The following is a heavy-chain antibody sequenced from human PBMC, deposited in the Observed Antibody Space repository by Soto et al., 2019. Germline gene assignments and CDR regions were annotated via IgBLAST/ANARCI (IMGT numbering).Heavy chain of an antibody. CDR3: ARHSGTDYTGSGTYSWFDS. J-gene: IGHJ5*01. CDR1: GGSVSSSSYY. D-gene: IGHD3-10*01. CDR2: IYYSGFT. V-gene: IGHV4-39*01. Sequence: QPQLQESGPGLVRPSETLSLTCTVSGGSVSSSSYYWGWIRQPPGKGLEWIGSIYYSGFTYSNVSLKSRVTLSVDKSKNQFSLNLKAVSAADTAEYYCARHSGTDYTGSGTYSWFDSWGQGTLVTVSS.